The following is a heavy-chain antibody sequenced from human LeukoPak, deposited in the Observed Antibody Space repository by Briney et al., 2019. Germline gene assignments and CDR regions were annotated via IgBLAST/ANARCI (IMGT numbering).Heavy chain of an antibody. CDR2: IHYRGST. CDR3: ARQLLQHNSYMDV. J-gene: IGHJ6*03. Sequence: SETLSLTCTVSGGSINSGDHYWGWIRQPPGQGLEWIGSIHYRGSTYYNPSLKSRVTIFVDTSKNQFSLWLSSVTAADTAVYYCARQLLQHNSYMDVWGKGTTVTAPS. D-gene: IGHD1-26*01. CDR1: GGSINSGDHY. V-gene: IGHV4-39*01.